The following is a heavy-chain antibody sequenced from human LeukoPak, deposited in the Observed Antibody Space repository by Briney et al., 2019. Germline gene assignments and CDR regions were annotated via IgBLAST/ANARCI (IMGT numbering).Heavy chain of an antibody. Sequence: SVKVSCKASGGTFSSYAISWVRQAPGQGLEWMGRIIPILGIANYAQKFQGRVTITADESTSTAYMELSSLRSEDTAVYYCARTYCGGDCYSSYYYYYGMDVWGQGTTVTVSS. CDR1: GGTFSSYA. CDR3: ARTYCGGDCYSSYYYYYGMDV. D-gene: IGHD2-21*02. J-gene: IGHJ6*02. V-gene: IGHV1-69*04. CDR2: IIPILGIA.